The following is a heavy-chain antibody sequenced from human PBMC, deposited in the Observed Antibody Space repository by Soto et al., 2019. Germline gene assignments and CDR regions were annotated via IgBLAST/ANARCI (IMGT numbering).Heavy chain of an antibody. D-gene: IGHD3-10*01. J-gene: IGHJ4*02. CDR2: INHSGST. Sequence: QVQLQQWGAGLLKPSETLSLTCAVYGGSFSGYYWCWIRQPPGKGLEWTGEINHSGSTHYNPSLRGQVPILVVSAKNHLPPEVSSGTAGATAVYSSARSPPWLLGFGEVVSRLFDYWGQGTLVTVAS. V-gene: IGHV4-34*01. CDR1: GGSFSGYY. CDR3: ARSPPWLLGFGEVVSRLFDY.